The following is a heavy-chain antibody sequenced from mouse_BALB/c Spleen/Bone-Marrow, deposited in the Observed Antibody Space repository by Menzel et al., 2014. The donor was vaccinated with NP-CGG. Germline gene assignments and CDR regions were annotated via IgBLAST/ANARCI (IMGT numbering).Heavy chain of an antibody. CDR3: ARDY. CDR1: GYTFTDTW. CDR2: INPSTGYA. J-gene: IGHJ2*02. Sequence: QVQLQQPGPELAKPGASVKMSCKASGYTFTDTWIHWIKQRPGQGLEWIGYINPSTGYAEYNQNFKDKATLTVDKSSSTAYMQLSSLTSEDYAVYYCARDYWGQGTSLTVSS. V-gene: IGHV1-7*01.